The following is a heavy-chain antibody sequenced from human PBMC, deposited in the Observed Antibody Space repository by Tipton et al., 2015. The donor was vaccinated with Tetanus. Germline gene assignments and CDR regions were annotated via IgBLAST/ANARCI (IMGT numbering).Heavy chain of an antibody. J-gene: IGHJ4*02. CDR2: IYGRGST. CDR3: AREPAATGTSLFDY. D-gene: IGHD6-13*01. V-gene: IGHV4-4*07. Sequence: LRLSCTVSGGSTHGFYWTRIRQSAGKGLEWIGRIYGRGSTNYNPSLKSRVAMSMDTSSNKFSLRLGSVTAADTAMYYCAREPAATGTSLFDYWGQGALVTVSS. CDR1: GGSTHGFY.